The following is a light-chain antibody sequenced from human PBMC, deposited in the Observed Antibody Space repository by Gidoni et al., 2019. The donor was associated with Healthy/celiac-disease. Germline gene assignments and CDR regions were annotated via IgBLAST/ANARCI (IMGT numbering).Light chain of an antibody. J-gene: IGLJ3*02. Sequence: SYELTQPPPVSVSPGQTASITCSGDKLGDKYACWYQQKPGQSPVLVIYQDSKRPSGIPERFSGSNSGNTATLTISGTQAMDEADYYCQAWDSSTGQFGGGTKLTVL. CDR3: QAWDSSTGQ. CDR2: QDS. CDR1: KLGDKY. V-gene: IGLV3-1*01.